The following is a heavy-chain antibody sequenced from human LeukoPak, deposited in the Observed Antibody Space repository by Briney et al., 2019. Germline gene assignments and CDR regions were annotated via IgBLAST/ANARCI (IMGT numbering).Heavy chain of an antibody. CDR3: AKDLYVDVRWGSAFDI. Sequence: GGSLRLSCAASGFTFSSYGMHWVRQAPGKGLEWVAVISDDGSNKYYGDSVKGRFTISRDNSKNTLYLQMNSLRAEDAAVYYCAKDLYVDVRWGSAFDIWGQGTVVTVSS. CDR2: ISDDGSNK. V-gene: IGHV3-30*18. J-gene: IGHJ3*02. CDR1: GFTFSSYG. D-gene: IGHD2-21*01.